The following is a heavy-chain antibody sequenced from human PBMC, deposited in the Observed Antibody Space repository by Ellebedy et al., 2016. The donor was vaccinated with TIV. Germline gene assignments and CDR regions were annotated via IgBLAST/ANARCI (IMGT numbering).Heavy chain of an antibody. Sequence: MPSETLSLTCTVSGGSISTYYWSWIRQPPGKGLEWIGYIYYSGSTNYNPSLKSRVTISVETSKNQFSLRLSSVTAADTAVYYCARQLYDFWSGYYSRANWFDPWGQGTLVTVSS. D-gene: IGHD3-3*01. J-gene: IGHJ5*02. CDR2: IYYSGST. V-gene: IGHV4-59*08. CDR1: GGSISTYY. CDR3: ARQLYDFWSGYYSRANWFDP.